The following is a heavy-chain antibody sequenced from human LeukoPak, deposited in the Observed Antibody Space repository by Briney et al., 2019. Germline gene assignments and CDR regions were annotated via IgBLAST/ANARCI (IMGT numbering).Heavy chain of an antibody. CDR1: GFTFSSYA. CDR3: ARERYCSGGSCYSDAFDI. Sequence: PGGSLRLSCAASGFTFSSYAMHWVRQAPGKGLEWVAVISYDGSNKYYADSAKGRFTISRDNSKNTLYLQMNSLRAEDTAVYYCARERYCSGGSCYSDAFDIWGQGTMVTVSS. CDR2: ISYDGSNK. J-gene: IGHJ3*02. V-gene: IGHV3-30*04. D-gene: IGHD2-15*01.